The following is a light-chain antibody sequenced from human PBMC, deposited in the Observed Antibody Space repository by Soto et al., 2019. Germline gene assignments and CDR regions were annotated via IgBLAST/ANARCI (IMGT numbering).Light chain of an antibody. V-gene: IGKV2-28*01. CDR3: RPSLQTPVT. CDR1: QSLLHSSGYYY. J-gene: IGKJ3*01. Sequence: IVMTQSPLSLPVTPGVPASISCRSSQSLLHSSGYYYLDWFLQKPGQSPQLLIYVASSRATGGRDSLSGVESGTEFTLQISRVQVENGEIYFCRPSLQTPVTFGPGTKV. CDR2: VAS.